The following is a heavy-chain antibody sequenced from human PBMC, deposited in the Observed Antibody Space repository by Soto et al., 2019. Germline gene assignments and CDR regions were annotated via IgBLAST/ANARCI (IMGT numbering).Heavy chain of an antibody. V-gene: IGHV1-69*12. Sequence: QVQLVQSGAEVKKPGSSVKVSCKASGGTFSSYAINWVRQAPGQGLEWMGGIIPIFATADYAQKFQGRVTITADESTRTAYMELSSLRSEDTGVYYCAQCLLGVNYYYGMDVWGQGTTVTVSS. D-gene: IGHD3-16*01. J-gene: IGHJ6*02. CDR1: GGTFSSYA. CDR2: IIPIFATA. CDR3: AQCLLGVNYYYGMDV.